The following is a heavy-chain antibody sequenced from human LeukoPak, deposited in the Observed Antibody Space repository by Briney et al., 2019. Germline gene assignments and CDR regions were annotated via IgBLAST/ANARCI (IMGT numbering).Heavy chain of an antibody. J-gene: IGHJ4*02. CDR3: ARDLDI. CDR1: GGSISSGSYY. CDR2: IYTSRST. D-gene: IGHD2-2*03. Sequence: SETLSLTCTVSGGSISSGSYYWSWIRQPAGKGLEWIGRIYTSRSTNYNPSLKSRVTISVDTSKNQFSLKLSSVTAADKAVYYCARDLDIWGQGTLVTVSS. V-gene: IGHV4-61*02.